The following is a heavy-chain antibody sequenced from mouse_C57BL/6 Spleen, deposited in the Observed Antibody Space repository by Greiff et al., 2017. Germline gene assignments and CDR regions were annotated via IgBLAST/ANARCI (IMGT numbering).Heavy chain of an antibody. Sequence: QVQLQQPGAELVKPGASVKLSCKASGYTFTSYWMHWVKQRPGQGLEWIGMIHPYSGSTNYNEKFKSKATLTVDKSSSTAYMQLSSLTSEDSAVYYCARCWDSNAIAYWGQGTLVTVSA. CDR1: GYTFTSYW. CDR2: IHPYSGST. J-gene: IGHJ3*01. V-gene: IGHV1-64*01. D-gene: IGHD2-5*01. CDR3: ARCWDSNAIAY.